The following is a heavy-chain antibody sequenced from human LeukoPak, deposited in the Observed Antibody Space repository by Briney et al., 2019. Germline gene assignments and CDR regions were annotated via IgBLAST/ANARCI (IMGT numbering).Heavy chain of an antibody. CDR1: GFTFSSYS. CDR3: ARGLRLRQWLATTLGY. V-gene: IGHV3-21*01. Sequence: PGGSLRLSCAASGFTFSSYSMNWVRQAPGKGLEWVSSISSSSSYIYYADSVKGRFTISRDNSKNTLYLQMNSLRAEDTAVYYCARGLRLRQWLATTLGYWGQGTLVTVSS. J-gene: IGHJ4*02. D-gene: IGHD6-19*01. CDR2: ISSSSSYI.